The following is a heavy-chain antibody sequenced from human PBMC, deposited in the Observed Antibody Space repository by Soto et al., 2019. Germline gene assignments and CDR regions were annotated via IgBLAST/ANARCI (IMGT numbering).Heavy chain of an antibody. CDR2: IYHSGYT. J-gene: IGHJ5*02. V-gene: IGHV4-30-2*01. CDR3: ASDSLTGNYFDP. Sequence: QLQLQESGSGLVKPSQTLSLTCAVSGGSISSGGYAWNWIRQPPGKGLEWIGYIYHSGYTSYNPSLKSRVTISVDTSKNQFSLKLSFVTAADTAVYYCASDSLTGNYFDPWGQGTLVTVSS. D-gene: IGHD1-7*01. CDR1: GGSISSGGYA.